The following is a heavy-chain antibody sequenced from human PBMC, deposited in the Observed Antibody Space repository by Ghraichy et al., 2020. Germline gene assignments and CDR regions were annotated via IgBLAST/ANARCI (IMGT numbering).Heavy chain of an antibody. CDR3: AAKPPRWRHGPGDQDY. D-gene: IGHD5-24*01. CDR1: GFTFSSYA. J-gene: IGHJ4*02. CDR2: ISGSGGST. Sequence: LSLTCAASGFTFSSYAMSWVRQAPGKGLEWVSAISGSGGSTYYADSVKGRFTISRDNSKNTLYLQMNSLRAEDTAVYYCAAKPPRWRHGPGDQDYWGQGTLVTVSS. V-gene: IGHV3-23*01.